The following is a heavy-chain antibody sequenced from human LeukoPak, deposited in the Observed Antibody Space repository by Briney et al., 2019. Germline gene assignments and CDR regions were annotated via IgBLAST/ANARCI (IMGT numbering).Heavy chain of an antibody. CDR1: GYRFTIYW. J-gene: IGHJ6*02. V-gene: IGHV5-51*01. CDR3: VRSTMVRGVISMDV. Sequence: GESLKISCKGSGYRFTIYWIGWVRQMPGKGLEWMGIIYPADSDTRYSPSFQGQVTISADKSISTTYLQWSSLKASDTAMYYCVRSTMVRGVISMDVWGQGTTVTVSS. CDR2: IYPADSDT. D-gene: IGHD3-10*01.